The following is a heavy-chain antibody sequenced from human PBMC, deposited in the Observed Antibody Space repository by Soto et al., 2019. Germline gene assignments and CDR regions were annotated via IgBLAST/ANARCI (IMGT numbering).Heavy chain of an antibody. CDR2: LYYSGGT. J-gene: IGHJ4*02. CDR3: AKGIRGDYGDYYFDY. Sequence: SETLSLTCXVSGGSISSGXXXXXXIRQHPGKGLEXXGYLYYSGGTYSNPSLKSRVTISVDTSKNQFSLKLSSVTAADTAVYYCAKGIRGDYGDYYFDYWGQGTLVTVSS. D-gene: IGHD4-17*01. V-gene: IGHV4-31*03. CDR1: GGSISSGXXX.